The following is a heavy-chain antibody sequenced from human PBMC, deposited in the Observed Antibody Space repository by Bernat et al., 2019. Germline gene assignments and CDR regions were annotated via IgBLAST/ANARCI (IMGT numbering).Heavy chain of an antibody. CDR3: ARESWVRELRYLDYMDV. V-gene: IGHV1-18*04. J-gene: IGHJ6*03. CDR1: GYTFTNYG. D-gene: IGHD3-10*01. Sequence: QVQLEQSGGEVKKPGASVKVSCKASGYTFTNYGISWVRQAPGQGLEWRGWISAYNGKTNYAQKFQGRVTMTTDTSTSTAYMDLRSLRSDDTAVYYCARESWVRELRYLDYMDVWGKGTTVTVSS. CDR2: ISAYNGKT.